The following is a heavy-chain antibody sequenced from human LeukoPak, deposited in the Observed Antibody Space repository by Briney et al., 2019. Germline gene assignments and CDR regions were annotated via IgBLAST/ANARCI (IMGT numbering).Heavy chain of an antibody. D-gene: IGHD3-3*01. CDR1: GGTFSSYA. CDR2: IIPIFGTA. CDR3: ARCITMGVYYYYYMDV. Sequence: SVKVSCKASGGTFSSYAISWVRQAPGQGLEWMGVIIPIFGTANYAQKFQGRVTITADESTSTAYMELSSLRSEDTAVYYCARCITMGVYYYYYMDVWGKGTTVTVSS. V-gene: IGHV1-69*13. J-gene: IGHJ6*03.